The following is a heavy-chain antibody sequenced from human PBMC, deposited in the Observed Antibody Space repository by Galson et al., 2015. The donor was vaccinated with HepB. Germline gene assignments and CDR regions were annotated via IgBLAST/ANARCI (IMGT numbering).Heavy chain of an antibody. V-gene: IGHV3-73*01. Sequence: SLRLSCAASGFTFSGSAMHWVRQAPGKGLEWVGRIRSKTNNYATAYAASVKGRFTISRDDSKNTTYLQMNSLKTEDTAVYYCTSPHTVTETPDFWGQGTLVTVSS. D-gene: IGHD4-17*01. J-gene: IGHJ4*02. CDR3: TSPHTVTETPDF. CDR1: GFTFSGSA. CDR2: IRSKTNNYAT.